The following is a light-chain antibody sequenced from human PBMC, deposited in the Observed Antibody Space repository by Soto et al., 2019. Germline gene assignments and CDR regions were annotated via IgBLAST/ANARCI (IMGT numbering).Light chain of an antibody. Sequence: DIKMTQSPSTLSASVGDRVTITCRASQSISIYLAWYQQKPGKAPKLLIYEASSLASGVSSRFSANGSGTEFTLTISSLQPDDFATYYCQQYNSYPNTFGQGTRLEIK. CDR2: EAS. CDR3: QQYNSYPNT. V-gene: IGKV1-5*03. J-gene: IGKJ5*01. CDR1: QSISIY.